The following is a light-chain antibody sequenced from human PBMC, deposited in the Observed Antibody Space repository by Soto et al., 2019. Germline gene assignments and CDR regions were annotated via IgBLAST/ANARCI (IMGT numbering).Light chain of an antibody. V-gene: IGLV2-14*01. CDR2: NVS. Sequence: QSALTQPASVSGSPGQSITISCTGTSSDAGGYNYVSWYQQHPGKAPKLMIYNVSNRPSGVSNRFSGSKSGNTASLTISGLQAEDEGHYYCSSFTSTNPVLFGGGTKLTVL. CDR3: SSFTSTNPVL. CDR1: SSDAGGYNY. J-gene: IGLJ2*01.